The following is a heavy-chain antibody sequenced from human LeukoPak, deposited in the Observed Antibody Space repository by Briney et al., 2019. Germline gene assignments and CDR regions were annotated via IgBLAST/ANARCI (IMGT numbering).Heavy chain of an antibody. V-gene: IGHV1-69*13. J-gene: IGHJ5*02. Sequence: ASVKVSCKASGGTFSSYAISWRRQAPGQGLEWMGGIIPIFGTANYAQKFQGRVTITADESTSTAYMELSSLRSEDTAVYYCASPSDDYDSSGYYFRWFDPWGQGTLVTVSS. CDR1: GGTFSSYA. CDR2: IIPIFGTA. D-gene: IGHD3-22*01. CDR3: ASPSDDYDSSGYYFRWFDP.